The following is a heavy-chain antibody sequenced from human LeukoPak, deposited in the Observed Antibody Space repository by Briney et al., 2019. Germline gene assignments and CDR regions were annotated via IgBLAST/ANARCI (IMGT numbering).Heavy chain of an antibody. J-gene: IGHJ6*02. V-gene: IGHV4-30-4*01. D-gene: IGHD2-15*01. CDR2: IYYSGST. CDR3: AREQVAASDYYYYGMDV. CDR1: GGSISSGDYY. Sequence: SETLSLTCTVSGGSISSGDYYWSWIRQPPGKGLEWIGYIYYSGSTYYNPSLKSRVTISLDTSKNQFSLKLSSVTAADTAVYYCAREQVAASDYYYYGMDVWGQGATVTVSS.